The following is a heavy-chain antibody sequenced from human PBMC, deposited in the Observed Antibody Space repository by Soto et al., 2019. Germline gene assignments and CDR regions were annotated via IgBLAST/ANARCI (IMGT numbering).Heavy chain of an antibody. CDR2: IYYSGST. Sequence: QVQLQESGPGLVKSSETLSLTCTVSGGSISSYYWSWIRQPPGKGLEWIGYIYYSGSTNYNPSLKSQVTISVDTSKNQFSLKLSSVTAADTAVYYCARHSPYCGGDCYSYDYWGQGTLVTVSS. V-gene: IGHV4-59*08. D-gene: IGHD2-21*02. CDR1: GGSISSYY. J-gene: IGHJ4*02. CDR3: ARHSPYCGGDCYSYDY.